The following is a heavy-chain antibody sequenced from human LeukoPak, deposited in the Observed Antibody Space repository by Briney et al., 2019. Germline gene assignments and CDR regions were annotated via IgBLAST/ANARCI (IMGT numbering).Heavy chain of an antibody. Sequence: SETLSLTCTVSGGSLTNYYWAWIRQPPGMGLEWVGYIYYIGGTKYNPSLKSRLTMSVDTSNNQFSLNLNSVTAADTAVYYCARQLVGGYCFDSWGQGTLVTVSS. CDR3: ARQLVGGYCFDS. CDR2: IYYIGGT. J-gene: IGHJ4*02. V-gene: IGHV4-59*08. CDR1: GGSLTNYY. D-gene: IGHD3-22*01.